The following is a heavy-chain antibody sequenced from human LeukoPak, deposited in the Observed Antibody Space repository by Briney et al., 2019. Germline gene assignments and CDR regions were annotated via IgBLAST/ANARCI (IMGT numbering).Heavy chain of an antibody. CDR2: INPNSGGT. Sequence: ASVKVSCKASGYTFTGYYMHWVRQAPGQGLEWMGWINPNSGGTNYAQKFQGRVTMTRDTSTSTVYMELSSLRSEDTAVYYCARDRRIAAAGTEMDYWGQGTLVTVSS. CDR1: GYTFTGYY. V-gene: IGHV1-2*02. CDR3: ARDRRIAAAGTEMDY. D-gene: IGHD6-13*01. J-gene: IGHJ4*02.